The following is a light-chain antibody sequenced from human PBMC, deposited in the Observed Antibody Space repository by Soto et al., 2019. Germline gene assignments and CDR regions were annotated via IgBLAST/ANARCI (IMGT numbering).Light chain of an antibody. CDR3: QQDNNWPLT. CDR2: ATS. J-gene: IGKJ4*01. CDR1: QSVSSN. V-gene: IGKV3-15*01. Sequence: EIVLTQSPXTXXXXXGXXXXLXCGASQSVSSNLAWYRQKPGQTPRLLIYATSTRATGIPARFSGSGSGTEFTLTISSLQSEDFAVYYCQQDNNWPLTFGGGTKVDI.